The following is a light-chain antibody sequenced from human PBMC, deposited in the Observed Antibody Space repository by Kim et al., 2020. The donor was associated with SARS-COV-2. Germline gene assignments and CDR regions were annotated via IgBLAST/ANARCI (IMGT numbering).Light chain of an antibody. CDR3: ASWDDSLSGVI. V-gene: IGLV1-47*01. Sequence: ELTQPPSASGTPGQSVTISCSGISSNIGSNYVYWYQQFPGTAPKLLIYRNNLRPSGVPDRFSGSKSGTSASLAISGLRSEDEADYYCASWDDSLSGVIFGGGTKLTVL. CDR1: SSNIGSNY. J-gene: IGLJ2*01. CDR2: RNN.